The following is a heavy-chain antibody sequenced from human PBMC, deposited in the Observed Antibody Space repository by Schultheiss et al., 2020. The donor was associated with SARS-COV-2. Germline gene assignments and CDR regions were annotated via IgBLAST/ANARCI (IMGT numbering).Heavy chain of an antibody. CDR3: ASLMGSGYYRDY. Sequence: SQTLSLTCTVSGGSISSYYWGWIRQPPGKGLEWIGEINHSGSTNYNPSLKSRVTISVDTSKNQFSLKLSSVTAADTAVYYCASLMGSGYYRDYWGQGTLVTVSS. V-gene: IGHV4-34*01. CDR1: GGSISSYY. CDR2: INHSGST. D-gene: IGHD3-22*01. J-gene: IGHJ4*02.